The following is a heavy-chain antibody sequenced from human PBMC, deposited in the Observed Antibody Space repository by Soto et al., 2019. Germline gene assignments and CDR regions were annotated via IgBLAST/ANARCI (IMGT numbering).Heavy chain of an antibody. J-gene: IGHJ4*02. D-gene: IGHD3-3*01. V-gene: IGHV4-59*01. CDR1: GGSISNYY. CDR2: IYYSGST. CDR3: ASYNFGVFFDY. Sequence: SETLSLTCPVSGGSISNYYWSWIRQPPGKGLEWIGYIYYSGSTNYNPSLKSRVTISIDTSKNQFSLRLSSVTAADTAVYYCASYNFGVFFDYWGQGTLVTVSS.